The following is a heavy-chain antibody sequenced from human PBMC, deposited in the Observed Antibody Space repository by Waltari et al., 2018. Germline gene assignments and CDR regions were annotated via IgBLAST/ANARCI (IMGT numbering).Heavy chain of an antibody. CDR2: AVFYGIKT. Sequence: QVQLVESGGGVVQPGMSLRLSCAASGFSLSNFGMHWVRQAPGKGLGWVALAVFYGIKTDYADSVRGRFTISRDNSKNTLYLDINNLRVDDTGIYYCAKDAFGNTYLDHWGQGTVVTVSS. CDR1: GFSLSNFG. CDR3: AKDAFGNTYLDH. J-gene: IGHJ5*02. D-gene: IGHD3-10*01. V-gene: IGHV3-30*02.